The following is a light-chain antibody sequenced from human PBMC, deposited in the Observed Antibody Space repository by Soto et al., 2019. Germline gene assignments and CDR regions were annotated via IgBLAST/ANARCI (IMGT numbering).Light chain of an antibody. V-gene: IGLV2-23*03. Sequence: QSALTQPASVSGSPGQSITISCTGTSSDDGRYNLVSWYQQHPGKAPKLMIYEGSKRPSGVSNRFSGSQSGNTASLTISGLQAEDEADYYCCSYAGSSTFDVVFGGGTKLTVL. CDR3: CSYAGSSTFDVV. CDR2: EGS. CDR1: SSDDGRYNL. J-gene: IGLJ2*01.